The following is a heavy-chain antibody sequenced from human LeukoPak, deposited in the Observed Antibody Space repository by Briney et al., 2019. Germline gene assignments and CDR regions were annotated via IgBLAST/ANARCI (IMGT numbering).Heavy chain of an antibody. CDR3: ARDQDLYSSGWYGVNY. CDR2: INAYNGNT. V-gene: IGHV1-18*01. Sequence: ASVTVSCKAYGYTFTSYGISWVRQAPGQGLEWMGWINAYNGNTNYAQKLQGRVTMTTDTSTRTAYMELRSLRSDDTAVYYCARDQDLYSSGWYGVNYWGQGTLVTVSS. CDR1: GYTFTSYG. J-gene: IGHJ4*02. D-gene: IGHD6-19*01.